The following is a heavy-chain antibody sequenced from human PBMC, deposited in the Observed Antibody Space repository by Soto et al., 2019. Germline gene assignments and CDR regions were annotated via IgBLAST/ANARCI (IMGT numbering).Heavy chain of an antibody. D-gene: IGHD2-2*01. J-gene: IGHJ5*02. CDR1: GGSISNYY. V-gene: IGHV4-59*01. CDR2: IHYSGTT. Sequence: QVQLQESGPGLVKPSETLSLTCTVSGGSISNYYWSWIRQPPGKGLEWIGYIHYSGTTNYNPSLKRRVTMSVDTSKNQFSLKVISVTAADTAVYYCTRDMFPEPAAPRGRFDPWGQGTLVTVSS. CDR3: TRDMFPEPAAPRGRFDP.